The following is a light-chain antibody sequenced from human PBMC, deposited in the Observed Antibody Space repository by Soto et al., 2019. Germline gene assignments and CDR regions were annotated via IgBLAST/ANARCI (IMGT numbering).Light chain of an antibody. CDR1: QGIRL. CDR3: LQHNTYPYT. J-gene: IGKJ2*01. CDR2: ATS. V-gene: IGKV1-17*01. Sequence: DIQMTQSPFSLSASVGDRVTITCRASQGIRLLGWFQQKPGEAPKRLSYATSNLESGVPSRFSGSGSGTEFTLTITSLQPEDFATYVCLQHNTYPYTVGQGTKVDIK.